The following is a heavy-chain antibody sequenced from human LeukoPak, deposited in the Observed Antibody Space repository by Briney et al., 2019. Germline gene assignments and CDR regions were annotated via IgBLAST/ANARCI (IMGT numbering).Heavy chain of an antibody. CDR3: ARLIGLGEVSPYFDF. D-gene: IGHD3-16*02. V-gene: IGHV4-61*02. J-gene: IGHJ4*02. Sequence: PSETLSLTCTVSGGSISSGSYYWSWIRQPAGTGLEWIGRIYTSGSTNYNSSLKSRVTISVDTSKSQFSLKLNSVTAPDTAVYYCARLIGLGEVSPYFDFWGQGRLVTVSS. CDR1: GGSISSGSYY. CDR2: IYTSGST.